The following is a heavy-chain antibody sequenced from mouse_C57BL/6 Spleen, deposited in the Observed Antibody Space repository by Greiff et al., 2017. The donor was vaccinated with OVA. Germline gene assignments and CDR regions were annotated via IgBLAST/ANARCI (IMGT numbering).Heavy chain of an antibody. CDR3: AREGITGEAY. V-gene: IGHV3-6*01. J-gene: IGHJ3*01. CDR2: ISYDGSN. Sequence: DVQLQESGPGLVKPSQSLSLTCSVTGYSITSGYYWNWIRQFPGNKLEWMGYISYDGSNNYNPSLKNRISITRDTSKNQFFLKLNSVTTEDTATYYCAREGITGEAYWGQGTLVTVSA. D-gene: IGHD2-4*01. CDR1: GYSITSGYY.